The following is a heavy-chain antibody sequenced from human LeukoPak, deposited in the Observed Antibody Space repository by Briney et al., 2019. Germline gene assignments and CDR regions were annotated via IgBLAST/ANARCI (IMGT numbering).Heavy chain of an antibody. CDR2: LYYSGNT. V-gene: IGHV4-59*01. CDR1: GGSISSYY. D-gene: IGHD4-23*01. CDR3: ARKTAYGGHDY. Sequence: SETLSLTCTVSGGSISSYYWSWIRQPPGEGLEWIGYLYYSGNTNYNPSLKSRVTISEDTSKNQFSLKVSSVTAADTAVYYCARKTAYGGHDYWGPGTLATVSS. J-gene: IGHJ4*02.